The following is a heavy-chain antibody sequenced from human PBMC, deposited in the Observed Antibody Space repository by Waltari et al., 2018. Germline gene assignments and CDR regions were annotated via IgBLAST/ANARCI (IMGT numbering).Heavy chain of an antibody. CDR1: GFAFSTYC. CDR3: AREIRGTGYFPDAFDI. D-gene: IGHD3-9*01. J-gene: IGHJ3*02. V-gene: IGHV3-48*01. CDR2: ISNSGTTI. Sequence: EVQLVESGGGLVQPGGSLRLSCAASGFAFSTYCMNWVRQAPGKGLEVVSYISNSGTTIYYSDSVKCPFTISRDNAQNSLYLQMNSLRAEDTAVYYCAREIRGTGYFPDAFDIWGQGTMVTVSS.